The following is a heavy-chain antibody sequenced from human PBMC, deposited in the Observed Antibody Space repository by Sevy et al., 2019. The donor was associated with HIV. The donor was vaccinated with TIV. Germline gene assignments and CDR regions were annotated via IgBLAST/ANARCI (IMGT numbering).Heavy chain of an antibody. CDR1: GFTFSSYW. CDR3: ARVGVGGSLFCDY. J-gene: IGHJ4*02. CDR2: IKQDGSEK. V-gene: IGHV3-7*01. D-gene: IGHD1-26*01. Sequence: GGSLRLSCAASGFTFSSYWMSWVRQAPGKGLEWVANIKQDGSEKYYVDSVKGRFTISRDNAKNSLYLQMNSLRAEDRAVYYCARVGVGGSLFCDYWGQGTLVTVSS.